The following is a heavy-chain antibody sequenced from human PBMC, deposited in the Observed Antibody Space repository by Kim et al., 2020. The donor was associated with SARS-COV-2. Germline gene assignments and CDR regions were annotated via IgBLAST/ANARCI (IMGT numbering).Heavy chain of an antibody. Sequence: GGSLRLSCAASGFTFDDYAIHWVRQAPGKGLEWVSLISGDGGSTYYADSVKGRFTISRDNSKNSLYLQMNSLRTEDTALYYCAFNYYYDSSGYGFDYWGQGTLVTVSS. CDR3: AFNYYYDSSGYGFDY. CDR1: GFTFDDYA. CDR2: ISGDGGST. J-gene: IGHJ4*02. D-gene: IGHD3-22*01. V-gene: IGHV3-43*02.